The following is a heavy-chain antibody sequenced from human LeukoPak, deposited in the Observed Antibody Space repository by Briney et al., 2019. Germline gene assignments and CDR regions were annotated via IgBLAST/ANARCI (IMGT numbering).Heavy chain of an antibody. CDR1: GFTFSSYA. J-gene: IGHJ4*02. D-gene: IGHD1-1*01. CDR3: AKSHASIWNVYDY. V-gene: IGHV3-23*01. CDR2: ISGSGDST. Sequence: PGGSLRLSCAASGFTFSSYAISWVPLPPGEGLELVLAISGSGDSTYYADSVRGRFTISRDNSKNTLFLQMNSLRAEDTAVYYCAKSHASIWNVYDYWGQGTLVTVSS.